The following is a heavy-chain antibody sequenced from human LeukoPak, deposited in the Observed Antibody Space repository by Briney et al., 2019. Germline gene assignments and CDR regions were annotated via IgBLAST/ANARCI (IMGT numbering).Heavy chain of an antibody. V-gene: IGHV1-2*02. Sequence: SVKVSCKASGYTFTGYYMHWVRQAPGQGLEWMGWINPDSGGTNYAQKFQGGVTMTRDTSISTAYMELSRLRSDDTAVYYCASGYCSSTSCYEFDYWGQGTLVTVSS. D-gene: IGHD2-2*03. CDR2: INPDSGGT. J-gene: IGHJ4*02. CDR1: GYTFTGYY. CDR3: ASGYCSSTSCYEFDY.